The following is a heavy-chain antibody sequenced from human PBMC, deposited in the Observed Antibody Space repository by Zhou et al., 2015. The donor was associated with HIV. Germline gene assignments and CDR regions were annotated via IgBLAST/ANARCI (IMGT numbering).Heavy chain of an antibody. Sequence: QVQLVQSGAEVKKPGSSVKVSCKASGGTFSSYTISWVRQAPGQGLEWMGRIIPILGIANYAQKFQGRVTITADKSTSTAYMELSSLRSEDTAVYYCARDCPYYYDSSGYYYPLRWFDPWGQGTLVTVSS. J-gene: IGHJ5*02. D-gene: IGHD3-22*01. CDR2: IIPILGIA. CDR3: ARDCPYYYDSSGYYYPLRWFDP. V-gene: IGHV1-69*08. CDR1: GGTFSSYT.